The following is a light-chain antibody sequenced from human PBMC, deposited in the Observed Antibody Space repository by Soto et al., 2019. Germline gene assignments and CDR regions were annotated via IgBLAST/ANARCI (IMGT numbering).Light chain of an antibody. J-gene: IGLJ2*01. CDR2: GNS. V-gene: IGLV1-40*01. CDR1: SSNIGAGYD. CDR3: QSYDSSLSGVV. Sequence: QSVLTQPPSVSGAPGQRVTISCTGSSSNIGAGYDVHWQQQLPGTAPKLLIYGNSNRPSGVPDRFSGSKSGTSASLAITGLQAEDEADYYCQSYDSSLSGVVFGGGTKLTVL.